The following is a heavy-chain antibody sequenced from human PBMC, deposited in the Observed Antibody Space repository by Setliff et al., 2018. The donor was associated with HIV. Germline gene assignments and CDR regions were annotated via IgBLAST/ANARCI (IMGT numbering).Heavy chain of an antibody. Sequence: SAKVACKTPAGTFSSYGTSWVRQAPGQGLEWMGGIIPMFGTGFYGQKFQGKVTITTDEARSTAYMELISLNSEDTAIFYYARVGRSSSYHTYGMDVWGQGTTVTV. D-gene: IGHD6-13*01. V-gene: IGHV1-69*05. CDR2: IIPMFGTG. CDR1: AGTFSSYG. J-gene: IGHJ6*02. CDR3: ARVGRSSSYHTYGMDV.